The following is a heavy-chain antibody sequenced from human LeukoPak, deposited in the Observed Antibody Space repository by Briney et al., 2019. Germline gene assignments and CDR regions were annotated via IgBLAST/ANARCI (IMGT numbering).Heavy chain of an antibody. V-gene: IGHV3-21*01. CDR1: GFTFSSYS. J-gene: IGHJ4*02. D-gene: IGHD6-13*01. CDR2: ISSSSSYI. CDR3: ARVSRYSSSWYYFDY. Sequence: GGSLRLSCAASGFTFSSYSMNWVRQAPGKGLEWVSSISSSSSYIYYADSVKGRFTISRDNAKNSLYLQMNSLRAEDTAVYYCARVSRYSSSWYYFDYWGQGTLVTVSS.